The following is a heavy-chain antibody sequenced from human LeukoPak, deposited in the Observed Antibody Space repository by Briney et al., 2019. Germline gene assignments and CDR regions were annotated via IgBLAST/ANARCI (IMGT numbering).Heavy chain of an antibody. CDR2: ISWNSGSI. D-gene: IGHD4-11*01. J-gene: IGHJ5*02. CDR1: GFTFSSHG. CDR3: ARDLMTTNWFDP. V-gene: IGHV3-74*01. Sequence: GGSLRLSCVASGFTFSSHGMHWVRQAPGKGLEWVSGISWNSGSIGYADSVKGRFTISRDNAKNTLYLQMNSLRAEDTAVYYCARDLMTTNWFDPWGQGTLVTVSS.